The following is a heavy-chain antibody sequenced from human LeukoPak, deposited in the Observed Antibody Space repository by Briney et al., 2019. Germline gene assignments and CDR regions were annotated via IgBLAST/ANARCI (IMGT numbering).Heavy chain of an antibody. V-gene: IGHV3-21*01. Sequence: GGSLRLSCAASGFAFSSYSMNWVRQAPGKGLEWVSSISSSSSYIYYADSVKGRFTITRDKAKNSLYLQMNSLRAEDTAVYYCARDRGDGQQLFDYWGQGTLVTVSS. J-gene: IGHJ4*02. D-gene: IGHD6-13*01. CDR2: ISSSSSYI. CDR1: GFAFSSYS. CDR3: ARDRGDGQQLFDY.